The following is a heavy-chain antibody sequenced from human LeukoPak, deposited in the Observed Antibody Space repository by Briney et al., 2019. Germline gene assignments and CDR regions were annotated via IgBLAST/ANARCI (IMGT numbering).Heavy chain of an antibody. J-gene: IGHJ4*02. CDR1: GYTCTGYF. CDR2: INPNSGGT. CDR3: ARRWGGSYQLDY. D-gene: IGHD1-26*01. V-gene: IGHV1-2*02. Sequence: ASVKVSCKASGYTCTGYFMHWVRQAPGQGLEWMGWINPNSGGTNYAQKFQGRVTLTRDTSISTTYMELTSLRSDDTAVYYCARRWGGSYQLDYWGQGTLVTVSS.